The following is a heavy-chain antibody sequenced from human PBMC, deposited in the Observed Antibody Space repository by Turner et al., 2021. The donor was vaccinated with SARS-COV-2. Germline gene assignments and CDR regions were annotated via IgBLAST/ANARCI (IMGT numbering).Heavy chain of an antibody. J-gene: IGHJ4*02. Sequence: QVQLQQWGAGLLKPSETLSLTCAVYGGSFSGYYWSWIRQPPGKGLEWIGEINHSGNTNYNPSLKSRVTISVDTSKNQFSLKLSSVTAADTAVYYCARGGGYSYGALDYWGQGTLVTVSS. CDR1: GGSFSGYY. CDR3: ARGGGYSYGALDY. D-gene: IGHD5-18*01. V-gene: IGHV4-34*01. CDR2: INHSGNT.